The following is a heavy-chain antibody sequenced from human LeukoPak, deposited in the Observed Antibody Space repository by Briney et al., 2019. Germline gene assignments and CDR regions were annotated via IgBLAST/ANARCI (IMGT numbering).Heavy chain of an antibody. J-gene: IGHJ4*02. D-gene: IGHD3-22*01. CDR1: GGSISSGSYS. V-gene: IGHV4-30-2*01. Sequence: PSQTLSLTCAVSGGSISSGSYSWSWIRQPPGKGLEWIGYIYPRGSTYYNPSLKSRVTMSLDRSANQFSLNLSSVTAADTAVYYCAREEGDDSSGYYYFDYWGQGTLVTVSS. CDR3: AREEGDDSSGYYYFDY. CDR2: IYPRGST.